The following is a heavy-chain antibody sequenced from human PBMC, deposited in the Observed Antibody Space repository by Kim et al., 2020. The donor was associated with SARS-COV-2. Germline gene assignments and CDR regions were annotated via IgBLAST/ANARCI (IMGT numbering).Heavy chain of an antibody. CDR2: INPNSGGT. CDR1: GYTFTGYY. J-gene: IGHJ4*02. Sequence: ASVKVSCKASGYTFTGYYMHWVRQAPGQGLEWMGWINPNSGGTNYAQKFQGRVTMTRDTSISTAYMELSRLRSDDTAVYYCARGLGGSGSYWMAYWGQGTLVTVSS. D-gene: IGHD1-26*01. V-gene: IGHV1-2*02. CDR3: ARGLGGSGSYWMAY.